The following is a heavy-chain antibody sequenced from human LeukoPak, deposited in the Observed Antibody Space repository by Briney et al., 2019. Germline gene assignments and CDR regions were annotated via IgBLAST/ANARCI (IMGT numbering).Heavy chain of an antibody. V-gene: IGHV4-39*01. D-gene: IGHD4-11*01. CDR3: ALYSNYGAR. J-gene: IGHJ4*02. CDR1: GGSISSSSYY. CDR2: IYYSGST. Sequence: PSETLSLTCTVSGGSISSSSYYWGWIRQPPGKGLEWIGSIYYSGSTYYNPSLKSRVTISVDTSKNQFSLKLSSVTAADTAVYYCALYSNYGARWGQGTLVTVSS.